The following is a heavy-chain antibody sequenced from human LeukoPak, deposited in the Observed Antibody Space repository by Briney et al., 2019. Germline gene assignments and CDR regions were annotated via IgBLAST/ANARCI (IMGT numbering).Heavy chain of an antibody. J-gene: IGHJ5*02. V-gene: IGHV4-39*07. CDR3: ARGSSLYDP. CDR2: IYYSGST. Sequence: PSETLSLTCTVSGGSISSSSYYWGWIRQPPGKGLEWIGSIYYSGSTYYNPSLKSRVTISVDTSKNQFSLKLTSVTPADTAVYYCARGSSLYDPWGQGTLVTVSS. CDR1: GGSISSSSYY.